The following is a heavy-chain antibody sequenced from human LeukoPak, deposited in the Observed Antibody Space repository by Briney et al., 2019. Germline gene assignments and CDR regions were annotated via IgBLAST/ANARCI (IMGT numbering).Heavy chain of an antibody. CDR1: GGAFSGFY. V-gene: IGHV4-34*01. CDR3: ARGRGGCSGGSCRLGRWRYFDY. J-gene: IGHJ4*02. CDR2: INHRGST. Sequence: KPSGTLSLTRAVYGGAFSGFYLSWIRQPPGKGPGGIGGINHRGSTNYNPSLKSRVTISVDTSKNQFSLKLSSVTAADTAVYYCARGRGGCSGGSCRLGRWRYFDYWGQGTLVTVSS. D-gene: IGHD2-15*01.